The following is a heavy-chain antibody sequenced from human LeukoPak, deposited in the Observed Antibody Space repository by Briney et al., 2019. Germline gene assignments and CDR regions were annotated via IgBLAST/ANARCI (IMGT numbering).Heavy chain of an antibody. Sequence: SETLSLTCAVSGGSISSGGYRWTWIRQYPGKGLEWIGYINYSGSTYYNPSLKSRVIISVDTSKNQFSLNLNPVTAAGTAVYYCAREMDAHPRVVVWGQGTLVTVSS. CDR2: INYSGST. V-gene: IGHV4-31*11. CDR1: GGSISSGGYR. D-gene: IGHD2-21*01. CDR3: AREMDAHPRVVV. J-gene: IGHJ1*01.